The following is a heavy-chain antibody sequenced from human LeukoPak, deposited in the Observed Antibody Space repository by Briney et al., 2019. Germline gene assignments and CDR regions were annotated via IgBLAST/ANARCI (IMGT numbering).Heavy chain of an antibody. CDR1: GGFISSYY. V-gene: IGHV4-59*01. J-gene: IGHJ4*02. CDR3: ARGVVITGLDY. CDR2: IYSSGNT. D-gene: IGHD3-3*01. Sequence: SETLSLTCTVSGGFISSYYWNWIRQTPGKGLEWIGSIYSSGNTNYNPSPKSRVTISVDTSKNQFSLMLTSVTAADTAVYYCARGVVITGLDYWGQGTLVTVSS.